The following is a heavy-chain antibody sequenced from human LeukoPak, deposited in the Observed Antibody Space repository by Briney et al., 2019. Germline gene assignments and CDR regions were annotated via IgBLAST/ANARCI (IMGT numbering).Heavy chain of an antibody. D-gene: IGHD3-22*01. J-gene: IGHJ2*01. CDR1: GFTFSTYE. CDR2: ISSSDNTT. CDR3: ARGRHTMLVSPWYFDL. Sequence: PGGSLRLSCAASGFTFSTYEMNWIRQSPGKGLKWISYISSSDNTTYYADSMEGRFTISRDNAKNSLYLRMDSLRAEDTAVYYCARGRHTMLVSPWYFDLWGRGTLVTVSS. V-gene: IGHV3-48*03.